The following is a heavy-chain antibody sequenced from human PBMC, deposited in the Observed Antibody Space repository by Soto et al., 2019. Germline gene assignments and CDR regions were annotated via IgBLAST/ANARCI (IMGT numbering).Heavy chain of an antibody. D-gene: IGHD1-26*01. CDR1: GYSFTNYW. V-gene: IGHV5-51*01. CDR2: IYPSDSDT. J-gene: IGHJ4*02. CDR3: ATIAGSPLTGNDY. Sequence: PGESLKISCKGSGYSFTNYWIGWVRQMPGRGLEWMGIIYPSDSDTRYSPSFQGQVTISADTSTTAYLQWSNLKASDTAMYYCATIAGSPLTGNDYWGQGTLVTVSS.